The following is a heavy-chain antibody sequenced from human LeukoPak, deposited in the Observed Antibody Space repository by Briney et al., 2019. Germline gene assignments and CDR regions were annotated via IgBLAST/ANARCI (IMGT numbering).Heavy chain of an antibody. J-gene: IGHJ3*02. Sequence: ASVKVSCKASGYTFTGYYMHWVRQAPGQGLEWMGWINPNSGGTNYAQKFQGRVTMTRDTSIITAYMELSRLRSDDTAVYYCARDRAPYGVFAFDIWGQGTMVTVSS. CDR3: ARDRAPYGVFAFDI. CDR2: INPNSGGT. V-gene: IGHV1-2*02. D-gene: IGHD4-17*01. CDR1: GYTFTGYY.